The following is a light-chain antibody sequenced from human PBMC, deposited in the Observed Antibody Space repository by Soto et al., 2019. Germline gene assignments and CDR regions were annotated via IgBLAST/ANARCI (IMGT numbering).Light chain of an antibody. CDR2: DVN. J-gene: IGLJ2*01. CDR1: SSDVGAYNY. V-gene: IGLV2-14*03. Sequence: QSVLTQPASVSGSPGQSITISCAGTSSDVGAYNYVSWYQQHPGKAPKVMIYDVNNRPSGVSYRFSGSKSGNTASLNISXXXXEDEADYYCCSYTRSDTFVXGGGTQLTVL. CDR3: CSYTRSDTFV.